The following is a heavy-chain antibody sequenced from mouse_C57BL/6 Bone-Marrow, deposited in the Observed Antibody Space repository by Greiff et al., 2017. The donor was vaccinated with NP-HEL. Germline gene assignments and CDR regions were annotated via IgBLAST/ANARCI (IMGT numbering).Heavy chain of an antibody. CDR1: EYEFPSHD. CDR2: INSDGGST. D-gene: IGHD1-1*01. J-gene: IGHJ1*03. V-gene: IGHV5-2*01. Sequence: EVKLMESGGGLVQPGESLKLSCESNEYEFPSHDMSWVRKTPEKRLELVAAINSDGGSTYYPDTMERRFIISRDNTKKTLYLQMSSLRSEDTALYYCARPAYYGSSYPWYFDVWGTGTTVTVSS. CDR3: ARPAYYGSSYPWYFDV.